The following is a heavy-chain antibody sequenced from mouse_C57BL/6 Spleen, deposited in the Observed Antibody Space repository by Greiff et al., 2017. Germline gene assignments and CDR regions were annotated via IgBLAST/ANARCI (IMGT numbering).Heavy chain of an antibody. V-gene: IGHV3-1*01. CDR2: ISYSGST. Sequence: DVKLQESGPGMVKPSQSLSLTCTVTGYSITSGYDWHWIRHFPGNKLEWMGYISYSGSTNYNPSLKSRISITHDTSKNHFFLKLNSVTTEDTATYYCARTKGSYAMDYWGQGTSVTVSS. J-gene: IGHJ4*01. CDR1: GYSITSGYD. CDR3: ARTKGSYAMDY.